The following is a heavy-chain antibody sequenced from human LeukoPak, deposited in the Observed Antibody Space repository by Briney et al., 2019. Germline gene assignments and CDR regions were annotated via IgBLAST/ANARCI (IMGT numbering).Heavy chain of an antibody. J-gene: IGHJ4*02. CDR1: GFTFDDHA. CDR3: ARDQSYSSGWYGGNYYFDY. CDR2: ISWNSNNK. Sequence: PGGSLRLSCVASGFTFDDHAMHWVRQAPGKGLEWVSGISWNSNNKAYVDSVRGRFTISRDKAKNSLYLEMNSLRVEDTAVYYCARDQSYSSGWYGGNYYFDYWGQRTLVTVSS. V-gene: IGHV3-9*01. D-gene: IGHD6-19*01.